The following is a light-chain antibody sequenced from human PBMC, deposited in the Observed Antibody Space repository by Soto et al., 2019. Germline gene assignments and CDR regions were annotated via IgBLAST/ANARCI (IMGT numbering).Light chain of an antibody. CDR2: RAS. CDR3: QQYNNWPRT. V-gene: IGKV3-15*01. Sequence: EILMKTSPATLSVSPGERATLSCRAGQSVSSNLAWYQQKPGQAPRLLIYRASTRATGIPARFSGSGSGTEFTLTISSLQSEDVEVYYCQQYNNWPRTFGQGTKLYIK. J-gene: IGKJ1*01. CDR1: QSVSSN.